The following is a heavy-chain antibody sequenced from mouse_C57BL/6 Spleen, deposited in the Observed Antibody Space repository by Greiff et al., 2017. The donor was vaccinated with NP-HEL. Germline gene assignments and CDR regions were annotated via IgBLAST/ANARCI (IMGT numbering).Heavy chain of an antibody. CDR3: ARFNGNYDYAMDY. D-gene: IGHD2-1*01. Sequence: VQLQQPGAELVKPGASVKLSCKASGYTFTSYWMQWVKQRPGQGLEWIGEIDPSDSYTNYNQKFKGKATLTVDTSSSTAYMQLSSLTSEDSAVYYCARFNGNYDYAMDYWGQGTSVTVSS. CDR2: IDPSDSYT. CDR1: GYTFTSYW. J-gene: IGHJ4*01. V-gene: IGHV1-50*01.